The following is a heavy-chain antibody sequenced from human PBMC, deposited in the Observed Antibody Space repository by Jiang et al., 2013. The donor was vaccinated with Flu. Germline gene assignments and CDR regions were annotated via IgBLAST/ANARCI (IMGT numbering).Heavy chain of an antibody. D-gene: IGHD6-6*01. CDR2: IFTSGST. V-gene: IGHV4-4*07. CDR1: GVSTSSYY. CDR3: ARDQVEQLPDNYYYYYGMDV. J-gene: IGHJ6*02. Sequence: ETLSLTCSVSGVSTSSYYWSWIRQPAGKGLEWIGRIFTSGSTHYNPSLKSRVTMSVDRSKNQFSLKLSSVTAADTAVYYCARDQVEQLPDNYYYYYGMDVWGQGTTVTVSS.